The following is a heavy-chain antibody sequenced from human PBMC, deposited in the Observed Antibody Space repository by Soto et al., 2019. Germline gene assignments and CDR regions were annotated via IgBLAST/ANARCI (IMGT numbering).Heavy chain of an antibody. CDR1: GYTFTGYY. CDR2: INPNSGGT. Sequence: QVPLVQSGAEVKKPGASVKVSCKASGYTFTGYYMHWVRQAPGQGLEWMGWINPNSGGTNYAQKFQGWVTMTRDTSISTANMELSRLRSDDTAVYYCARSRVSYDYVWGGLPPRHYYYGMDVWGQGTTVTVSS. D-gene: IGHD3-16*01. CDR3: ARSRVSYDYVWGGLPPRHYYYGMDV. V-gene: IGHV1-2*04. J-gene: IGHJ6*02.